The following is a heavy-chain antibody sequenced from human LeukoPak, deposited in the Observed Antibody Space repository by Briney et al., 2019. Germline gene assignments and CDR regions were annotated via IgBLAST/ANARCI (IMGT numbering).Heavy chain of an antibody. CDR3: ARAPYSSSSDPFDY. CDR2: IYHSGST. CDR1: GYSISSGYY. Sequence: SETLSLSCTVSGYSISSGYYWGWIGQPPGKGLEWIGSIYHSGSTYYNPSLKSRVTISVDTSKNKLSLKLSTVTAADTAVYYCARAPYSSSSDPFDYWGQGTLVTVSS. J-gene: IGHJ4*02. D-gene: IGHD6-6*01. V-gene: IGHV4-38-2*02.